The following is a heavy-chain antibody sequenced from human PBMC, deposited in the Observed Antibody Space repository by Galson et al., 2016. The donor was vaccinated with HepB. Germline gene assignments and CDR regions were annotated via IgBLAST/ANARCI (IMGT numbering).Heavy chain of an antibody. CDR2: VYTDGSP. Sequence: SLRLSCAASGFTVSSNYMNWVRQAPGKGLEWVSVVYTDGSPYYADSVKGRFSISRDNPNNTVYLQMNSLRAEDTAVYYCAREVFGSYDAFDIWGQGTMVTVSS. J-gene: IGHJ3*02. D-gene: IGHD3-10*02. CDR1: GFTVSSNY. V-gene: IGHV3-53*01. CDR3: AREVFGSYDAFDI.